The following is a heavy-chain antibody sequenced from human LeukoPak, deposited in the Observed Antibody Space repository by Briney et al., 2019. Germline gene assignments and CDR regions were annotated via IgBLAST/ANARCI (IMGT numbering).Heavy chain of an antibody. CDR1: GYTFTSYG. D-gene: IGHD5-24*01. CDR3: ARNLQSDAFDI. V-gene: IGHV1-18*01. J-gene: IGHJ3*02. CDR2: ISAYNGNT. Sequence: ASVKVSCKASGYTFTSYGISWVRQAPGQGLEWMGWISAYNGNTNYAQKFQGRVTMTRDMSTSTVYMELSSLRSEDTAVYYCARNLQSDAFDIWGQGTMVTVSS.